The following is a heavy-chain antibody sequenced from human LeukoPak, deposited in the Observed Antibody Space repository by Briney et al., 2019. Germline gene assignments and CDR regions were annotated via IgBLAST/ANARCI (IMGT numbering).Heavy chain of an antibody. CDR2: ISSSGRPI. D-gene: IGHD6-13*01. Sequence: GGSLRLSCVASGFTFSSYEMTWVRQAPGKGLEWVSYISSSGRPIYYADSVKGRFTISRDNAKNSLYLQMNSLRADDTAFYYCACLSIAAARYYYYYMDVWGKGTTVTISS. CDR1: GFTFSSYE. V-gene: IGHV3-48*03. CDR3: ACLSIAAARYYYYYMDV. J-gene: IGHJ6*03.